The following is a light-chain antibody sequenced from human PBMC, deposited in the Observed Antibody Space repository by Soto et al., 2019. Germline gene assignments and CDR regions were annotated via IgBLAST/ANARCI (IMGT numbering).Light chain of an antibody. Sequence: DIQTTQSPSTLSASVGDRVTITCRASQSISTWMAWYQQKPGKAPKLLIYDASSLESGVPSRFSGSESGTEFTLTISSLQPDDSATYYCQQYTDSWGTFGQGTKVDIK. CDR2: DAS. CDR1: QSISTW. V-gene: IGKV1-5*01. CDR3: QQYTDSWGT. J-gene: IGKJ1*01.